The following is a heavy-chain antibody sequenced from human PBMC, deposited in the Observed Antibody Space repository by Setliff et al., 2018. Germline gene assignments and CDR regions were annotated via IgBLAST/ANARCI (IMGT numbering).Heavy chain of an antibody. V-gene: IGHV3-53*05. Sequence: GGSLRLSCAASGLTVSANDMSWVRQAPGKGLEWISLLYDDGSKYYADSVKGRFTVSRDNSKNTLYLQMNSLRAEDTAFYYCARGRHHDTLSGYIDFLGQGTLVTVSS. CDR3: ARGRHHDTLSGYIDF. CDR2: LYDDGSK. CDR1: GLTVSAND. D-gene: IGHD3-9*01. J-gene: IGHJ4*02.